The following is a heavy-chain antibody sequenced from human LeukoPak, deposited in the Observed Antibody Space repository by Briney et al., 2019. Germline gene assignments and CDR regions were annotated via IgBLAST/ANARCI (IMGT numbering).Heavy chain of an antibody. V-gene: IGHV3-21*01. CDR3: ARYYYDSSGYYYGDY. D-gene: IGHD3-22*01. CDR2: ISSSSSYI. J-gene: IGHJ4*02. CDR1: GFTFSSYS. Sequence: GGSLRLSCAASGFTFSSYSMNWVRQAPGKGLEWVSSISSSSSYIYYADSVKGRFTISRDNAKNSLYLQMNSLRAEDTAVYYCARYYYDSSGYYYGDYWGQGTLVTVSS.